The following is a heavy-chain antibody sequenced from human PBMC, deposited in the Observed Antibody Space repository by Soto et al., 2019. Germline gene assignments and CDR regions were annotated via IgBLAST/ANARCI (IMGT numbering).Heavy chain of an antibody. CDR3: AADGAYYYDSSGYPGDYGMDV. V-gene: IGHV1-8*01. J-gene: IGHJ6*02. CDR1: GYTFTSYY. Sequence: GASVNVSCKSSGYTFTSYYINWVRQATGQGLECMGWMNPNSGNTGYAQKFQGRVTMTRNTSTSTAYMELSSLRSEDTAVYYCAADGAYYYDSSGYPGDYGMDVWGQGPTVTVSS. D-gene: IGHD3-22*01. CDR2: MNPNSGNT.